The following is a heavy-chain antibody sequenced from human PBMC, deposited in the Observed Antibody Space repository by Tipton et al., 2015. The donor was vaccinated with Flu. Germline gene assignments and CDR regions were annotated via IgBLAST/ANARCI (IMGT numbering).Heavy chain of an antibody. V-gene: IGHV4-39*07. CDR1: GGSISSSSYY. J-gene: IGHJ4*02. Sequence: TLSLICTVSGGSISSSSYYWGWMRQPPGKGLGWIGSIYYSGSTYYNPSLKSRVTISVDTSKNQFSLKLSSVTAADTAVYYCARVGVVTPFDYWGQGTLVTVSS. CDR3: ARVGVVTPFDY. D-gene: IGHD4-23*01. CDR2: IYYSGST.